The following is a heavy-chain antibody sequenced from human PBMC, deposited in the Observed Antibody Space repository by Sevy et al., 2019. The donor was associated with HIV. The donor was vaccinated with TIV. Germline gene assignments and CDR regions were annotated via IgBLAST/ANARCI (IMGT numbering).Heavy chain of an antibody. D-gene: IGHD1-26*01. J-gene: IGHJ3*02. Sequence: GALRLSCAASGFTFSSYAMHWVRQAPGKGLEWVAVISYDGSNKYYADSVKGRFTISRDNSKNTLYLQMNSLRAEDTAVYYCARPRGGSYPDAFDIWGQGTMVTVSS. CDR1: GFTFSSYA. V-gene: IGHV3-30-3*01. CDR3: ARPRGGSYPDAFDI. CDR2: ISYDGSNK.